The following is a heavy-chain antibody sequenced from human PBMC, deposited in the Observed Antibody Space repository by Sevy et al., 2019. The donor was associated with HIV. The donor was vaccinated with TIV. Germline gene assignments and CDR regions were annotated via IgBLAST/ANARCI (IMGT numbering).Heavy chain of an antibody. J-gene: IGHJ4*02. Sequence: ASVKVSCKASGGTFSSYGISWVRQAPGQGLEWMGGIIPILGTVNYAQKFQGRVTITADESTKTAYMELSSLKSEDTAVYYCARGGGNGWYYFDYWGQETLVTVSS. CDR1: GGTFSSYG. V-gene: IGHV1-69*13. CDR2: IIPILGTV. CDR3: ARGGGNGWYYFDY. D-gene: IGHD6-19*01.